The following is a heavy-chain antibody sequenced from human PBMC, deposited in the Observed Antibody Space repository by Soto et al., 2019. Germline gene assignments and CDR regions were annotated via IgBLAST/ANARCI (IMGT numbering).Heavy chain of an antibody. Sequence: PPETLSLTCAVSGYSISSGYYWGWIRQPPGKGLEWIGSIYHSGSTYYNLSLKSRVTISVDTSKNQFSLKLSSVTAADTAVYYCARDSDSSGYYYFDYWGQGTLVTVSS. D-gene: IGHD3-22*01. CDR3: ARDSDSSGYYYFDY. J-gene: IGHJ4*02. CDR2: IYHSGST. V-gene: IGHV4-38-2*02. CDR1: GYSISSGYY.